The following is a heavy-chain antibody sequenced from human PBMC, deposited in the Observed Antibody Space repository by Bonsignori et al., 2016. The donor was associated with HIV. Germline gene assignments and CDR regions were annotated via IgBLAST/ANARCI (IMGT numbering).Heavy chain of an antibody. CDR1: GGSISSYY. CDR2: IYTSGST. D-gene: IGHD6-19*01. Sequence: QVQLQESGPGLVKPSETLSLTCTVSGGSISSYYWSWIRQPAGKGLEWIGRIYTSGSTNYNPSLKSRITMSVDTSKNQFSLKLSSVTAADTAVYYCARTGYSSGWYEGYFDYWGQGHWSPSPQ. V-gene: IGHV4-4*07. CDR3: ARTGYSSGWYEGYFDY. J-gene: IGHJ4*02.